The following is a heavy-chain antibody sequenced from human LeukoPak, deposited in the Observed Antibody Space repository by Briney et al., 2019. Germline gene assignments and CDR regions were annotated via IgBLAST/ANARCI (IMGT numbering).Heavy chain of an antibody. V-gene: IGHV3-11*04. J-gene: IGHJ4*02. D-gene: IGHD1-26*01. CDR2: ISSSGSSI. CDR1: GFTFSDCY. Sequence: PGGSLRLSCAASGFTFSDCYMSLIRQAPGKGLEWIAYISSSGSSIQYAESVRGRFTISRDNAKTSLYLQMNSLRAEDTSVYYCARSPQWELPDYWGQGTLVTVSS. CDR3: ARSPQWELPDY.